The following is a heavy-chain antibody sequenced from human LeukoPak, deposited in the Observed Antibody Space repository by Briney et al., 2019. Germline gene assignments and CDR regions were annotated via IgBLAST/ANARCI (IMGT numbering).Heavy chain of an antibody. Sequence: GASVQVSCKASGYTLTNYGISWVRQAPGQGLEWMGWISAYNGNTNYAQKLQGRVTMTTDTSTSTAYMELRSLRSDDTAVYYCARGVVVAATPRWFDPWGQGTLVTVSS. D-gene: IGHD2-15*01. J-gene: IGHJ5*02. V-gene: IGHV1-18*01. CDR2: ISAYNGNT. CDR3: ARGVVVAATPRWFDP. CDR1: GYTLTNYG.